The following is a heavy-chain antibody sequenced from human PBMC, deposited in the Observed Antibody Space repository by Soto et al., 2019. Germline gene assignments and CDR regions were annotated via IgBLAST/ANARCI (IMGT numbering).Heavy chain of an antibody. CDR3: AKDPNVPYCGGDCYVAFDI. CDR2: ISGSGGST. CDR1: GFTFSSYA. D-gene: IGHD2-21*02. V-gene: IGHV3-23*01. Sequence: PGGSLRLSCAASGFTFSSYAMSWVRQAPGKGLEWVSAISGSGGSTYYADSVKGRFTISRDNSKNTLYLQMNSLRAEDTAVYYCAKDPNVPYCGGDCYVAFDIWGHGTLVTVS. J-gene: IGHJ3*02.